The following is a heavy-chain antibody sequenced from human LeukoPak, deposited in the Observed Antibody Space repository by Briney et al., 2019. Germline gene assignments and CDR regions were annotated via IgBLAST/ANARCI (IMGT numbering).Heavy chain of an antibody. Sequence: ASVKVSCKASGYTFTSYDINWVRQATRQGLEWMGWMNPNSGNTGYAQKFQGRVSIASSTSTSIAFMELGDLRSEDTAVYYCARGGASAAARRFDPWGQGTLVTVSS. CDR3: ARGGASAAARRFDP. CDR2: MNPNSGNT. CDR1: GYTFTSYD. D-gene: IGHD2-2*01. V-gene: IGHV1-8*01. J-gene: IGHJ5*02.